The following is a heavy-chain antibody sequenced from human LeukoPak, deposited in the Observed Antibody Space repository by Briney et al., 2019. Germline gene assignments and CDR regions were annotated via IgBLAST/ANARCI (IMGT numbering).Heavy chain of an antibody. CDR3: ARGGGWGPAASDDAFDI. J-gene: IGHJ3*02. CDR2: ISSSGSTI. V-gene: IGHV3-48*03. Sequence: GGSLRLSCAASGFTFSSYEMNWVRQAPGKGLEWVSYISSSGSTIYYADSVKGRFTISRDNAKNSLYLQMNSLRAEDTAVYYCARGGGWGPAASDDAFDIWGQGTMVTVSS. CDR1: GFTFSSYE. D-gene: IGHD2-2*01.